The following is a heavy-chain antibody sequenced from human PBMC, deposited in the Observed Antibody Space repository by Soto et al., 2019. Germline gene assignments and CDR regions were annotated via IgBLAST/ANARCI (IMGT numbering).Heavy chain of an antibody. CDR1: VGSSSVYY. Sequence: PSWTLSLTCTISVGSSSVYYWSWVRQPPGQALEWIGYIYDSGSPYYNPSLRSRVVISADTSKNKISLKLTSATAADTAVYYCARGVGSSPPRYWGRGTLVTVSS. CDR2: IYDSGSP. V-gene: IGHV4-59*01. D-gene: IGHD1-26*01. CDR3: ARGVGSSPPRY. J-gene: IGHJ4*02.